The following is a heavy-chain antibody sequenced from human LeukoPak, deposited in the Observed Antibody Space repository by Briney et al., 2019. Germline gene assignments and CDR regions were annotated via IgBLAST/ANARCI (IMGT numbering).Heavy chain of an antibody. CDR1: GGSISSSSYY. Sequence: PSETLSLTCTVSGGSISSSSYYWGWIRQPPGKGLEWIGSIYYSGSTYYNPSLKSRVTISVDTSKSQFSLKLSSVTAADTAVYYCARQRWGEAGYSDYWGQGTLVTVSS. CDR3: ARQRWGEAGYSDY. V-gene: IGHV4-39*01. D-gene: IGHD3-16*01. CDR2: IYYSGST. J-gene: IGHJ4*02.